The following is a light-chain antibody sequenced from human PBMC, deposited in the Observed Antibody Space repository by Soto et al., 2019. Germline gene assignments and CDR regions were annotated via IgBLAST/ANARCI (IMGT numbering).Light chain of an antibody. CDR2: EIN. Sequence: QSALTQPASVSGSPGQSITISCTGTSSDIGANNYVSWYQQHPGRAPKLMIFEINNRPSGVSDRFSGSKSDNTASLTISGLQPEDEGDYYCSSYTSTRTLFGGGTKLTVL. V-gene: IGLV2-14*01. CDR3: SSYTSTRTL. CDR1: SSDIGANNY. J-gene: IGLJ2*01.